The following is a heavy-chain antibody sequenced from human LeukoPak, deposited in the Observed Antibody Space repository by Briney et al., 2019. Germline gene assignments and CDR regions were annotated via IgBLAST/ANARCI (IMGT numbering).Heavy chain of an antibody. V-gene: IGHV3-15*04. Sequence: GGSLRLSCAASGFTFSNAWMSWVRQVPGKGLDWVGRIESKTNGGTTDHAAPVKGRFTISRDDSKSTLYLQMNSLKTEDTAVYYCTYYYDSSTYYHVDYWGQGTLVTVSS. J-gene: IGHJ4*02. D-gene: IGHD3-22*01. CDR3: TYYYDSSTYYHVDY. CDR2: IESKTNGGTT. CDR1: GFTFSNAW.